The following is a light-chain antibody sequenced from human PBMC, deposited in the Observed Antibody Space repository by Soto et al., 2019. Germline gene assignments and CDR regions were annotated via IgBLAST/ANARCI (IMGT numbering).Light chain of an antibody. CDR3: SSFTRSRAYV. CDR2: EVS. CDR1: SSDVGGYNF. J-gene: IGLJ1*01. Sequence: QSALTQPASVSGSPGQSITISCTGTSSDVGGYNFVSWYQQQSGKAPKLMIHEVSNRPSGVSNRFSGSKSGNTASLTISGLQAEDEADYYCSSFTRSRAYVFGIGTKVTVL. V-gene: IGLV2-14*01.